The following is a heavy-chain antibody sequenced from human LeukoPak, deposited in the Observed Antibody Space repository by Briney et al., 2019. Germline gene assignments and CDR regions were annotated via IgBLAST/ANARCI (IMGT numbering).Heavy chain of an antibody. CDR3: ARDLVVTPFDY. D-gene: IGHD2-15*01. CDR2: IYYRGST. CDR1: GGSISSYY. J-gene: IGHJ4*02. Sequence: SETLSLTCTVSGGSISSYYWSWIRQPPGKGLEWIGYIYYRGSTNYNPSLKSRLTISVDTSKNPFSLKLNSVTAAATAVYYCARDLVVTPFDYWGQGTLVTVSS. V-gene: IGHV4-59*01.